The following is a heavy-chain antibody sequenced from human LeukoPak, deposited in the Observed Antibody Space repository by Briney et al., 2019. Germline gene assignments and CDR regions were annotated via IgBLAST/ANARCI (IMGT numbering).Heavy chain of an antibody. D-gene: IGHD1-26*01. J-gene: IGHJ3*02. CDR2: IYYSGST. Sequence: SETLSLTCTVSGGSISSGDYYWSWIRQPPGKGLEWIGYIYYSGSTYYNPSLKSRVTISVDTSKNQFSLKLSSVTAADTAVYYCARFPAGRWRGDAFDIWGQGTMVTVSS. CDR3: ARFPAGRWRGDAFDI. CDR1: GGSISSGDYY. V-gene: IGHV4-30-4*01.